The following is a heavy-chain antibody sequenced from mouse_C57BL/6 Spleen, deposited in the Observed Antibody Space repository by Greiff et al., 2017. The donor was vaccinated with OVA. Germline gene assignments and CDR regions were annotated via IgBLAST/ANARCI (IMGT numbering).Heavy chain of an antibody. Sequence: VQLVESGAELARPGASVKMSCKASGYTFTSYTMHWVKQRPGQGLEWIGYINPSSGYTKYNQKFKDKATLTADKSSSTAYMQLSSLTSEDSAVYYCARYDYVFAYWGQGTLVTVSA. CDR2: INPSSGYT. D-gene: IGHD2-4*01. CDR3: ARYDYVFAY. V-gene: IGHV1-4*01. J-gene: IGHJ3*01. CDR1: GYTFTSYT.